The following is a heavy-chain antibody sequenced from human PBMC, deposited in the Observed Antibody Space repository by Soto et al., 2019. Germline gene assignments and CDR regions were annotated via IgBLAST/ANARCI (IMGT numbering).Heavy chain of an antibody. CDR1: GLTFSSYG. J-gene: IGHJ6*01. Sequence: QVYLVESGGGVVQPGRALRLSCAVSGLTFSSYGMHWVRQAPGKGLEWVAVISYDGSKKYYADSVKGRFTISRDNSKNTVYLQMNSLRPEDTAVYDCAKSSTAEYYYYGMDVWGQGTTVTVS. CDR2: ISYDGSKK. V-gene: IGHV3-30*18. CDR3: AKSSTAEYYYYGMDV. D-gene: IGHD4-4*01.